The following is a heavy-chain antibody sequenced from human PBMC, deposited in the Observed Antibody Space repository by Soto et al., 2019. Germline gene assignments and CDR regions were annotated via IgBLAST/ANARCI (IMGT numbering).Heavy chain of an antibody. V-gene: IGHV5-10-1*01. CDR2: IDPSDSYT. D-gene: IGHD2-21*01. CDR3: ARLVVPTAPMDV. J-gene: IGHJ6*02. Sequence: GESLKISCKGSGYSFTRYWISWVRQMPGKGLELMGRIDPSDSYTNYGPSFRGHVTISADKSTTTAYLQWTSLEASDTAIYFCARLVVPTAPMDVWGQGTTVTVSS. CDR1: GYSFTRYW.